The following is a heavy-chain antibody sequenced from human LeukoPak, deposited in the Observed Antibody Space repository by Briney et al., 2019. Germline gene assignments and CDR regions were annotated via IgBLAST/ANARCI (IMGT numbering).Heavy chain of an antibody. J-gene: IGHJ5*02. D-gene: IGHD3-10*01. Sequence: ASVKVSCKASGYTFTGYYMQWVRQAPGQGLEWMGWINPNSGGTNYAQKFQGRVNMTRDTSIRTAYMELSRLRSDDTAVYYCARDGRVMVWGVKNWFDLWGQGTLVTVSS. V-gene: IGHV1-2*02. CDR1: GYTFTGYY. CDR2: INPNSGGT. CDR3: ARDGRVMVWGVKNWFDL.